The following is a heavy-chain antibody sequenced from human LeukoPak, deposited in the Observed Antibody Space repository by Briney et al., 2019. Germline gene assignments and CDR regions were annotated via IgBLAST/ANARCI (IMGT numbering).Heavy chain of an antibody. Sequence: PSETLSLTCTVSGVSISSYYWSWIRQPPGKGLEWIGRIFNSGSTNYNPSLKSRVTMSLDTSKNQFSLKLNSVTAADTAVYYCARWDGDPWGQGTLVTVSS. CDR2: IFNSGST. D-gene: IGHD1-26*01. CDR3: ARWDGDP. J-gene: IGHJ5*02. CDR1: GVSISSYY. V-gene: IGHV4-4*07.